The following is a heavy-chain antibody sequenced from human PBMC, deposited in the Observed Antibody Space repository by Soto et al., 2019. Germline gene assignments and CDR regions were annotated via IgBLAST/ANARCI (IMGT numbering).Heavy chain of an antibody. D-gene: IGHD2-15*01. CDR2: ISYDGSNK. CDR3: AKDRGAAIVVVVAAKQHTPQVNWFDP. CDR1: GFTFSSYG. J-gene: IGHJ5*02. Sequence: GGSLRLSCAASGFTFSSYGMHWVRQAPGKGLEWVAVISYDGSNKYYADSVKGRFTISRDNSKNTLYLQMNSLRAEDTAVYYCAKDRGAAIVVVVAAKQHTPQVNWFDPWGQGTLVTVSS. V-gene: IGHV3-30*18.